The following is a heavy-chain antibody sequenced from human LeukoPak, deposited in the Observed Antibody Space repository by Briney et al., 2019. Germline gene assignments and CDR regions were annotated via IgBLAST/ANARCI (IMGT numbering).Heavy chain of an antibody. CDR2: INHSGST. V-gene: IGHV4-34*01. CDR1: GVSITTYY. CDR3: ARGGYYDSSGYRYYFDY. D-gene: IGHD3-22*01. Sequence: PSETLSLTCTVSGVSITTYYWNWVRQPPGKGLEWIGEINHSGSTNYNPSLKSRVTISVDTSKNQFSLKLSSVTAADTAVYYCARGGYYDSSGYRYYFDYWGQGTLVTVSS. J-gene: IGHJ4*02.